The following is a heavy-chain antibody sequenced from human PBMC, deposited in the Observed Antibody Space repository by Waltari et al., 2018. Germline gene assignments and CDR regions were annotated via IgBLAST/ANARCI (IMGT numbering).Heavy chain of an antibody. CDR2: IYPGGDT. D-gene: IGHD2-15*01. CDR1: GYSISGGDF. Sequence: QLHLQESGPGLLKPSETLSLTCAVSGYSISGGDFWGWLRQPPGKGLEWIGSIYPGGDTYFNPSLKSRVTISGDKSKNQYSLNLRSMTAADTAVYYCARRGRLSSYFFDYWGQGTLVTVSS. CDR3: ARRGRLSSYFFDY. J-gene: IGHJ4*02. V-gene: IGHV4-38-2*01.